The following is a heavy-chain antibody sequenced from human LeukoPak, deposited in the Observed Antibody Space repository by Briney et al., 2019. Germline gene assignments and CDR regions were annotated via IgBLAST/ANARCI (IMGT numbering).Heavy chain of an antibody. V-gene: IGHV3-49*04. CDR3: TRAPYYGSRIFDY. J-gene: IGHJ4*02. Sequence: PGGSLRLSCAASGFTFSTYWMSWVRQAPGKGLEWVGFIRSKAYGGTTEYAASVKGRFTISRDDSKSIAYLQMNSLKTEDTAVYYCTRAPYYGSRIFDYWGQGTLVTVSS. CDR1: GFTFSTYW. D-gene: IGHD3-10*01. CDR2: IRSKAYGGTT.